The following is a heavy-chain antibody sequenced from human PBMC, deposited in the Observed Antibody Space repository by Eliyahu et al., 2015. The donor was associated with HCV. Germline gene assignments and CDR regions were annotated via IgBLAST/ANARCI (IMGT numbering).Heavy chain of an antibody. CDR2: XSGSGGNT. J-gene: IGHJ2*01. CDR1: GFTFSSYA. Sequence: EVQLLESGGGLVQPGGSLRLSXAAXGFTFSSYAMRWXRQAPGKGLEWVSAXSGSGGNTYYADSVKGQFTISRDNSKNTLYLQMSSLRAEDTAIYYCAKFRVNTAWYFDLWGRGTLVTVSS. V-gene: IGHV3-23*01. CDR3: AKFRVNTAWYFDL. D-gene: IGHD1/OR15-1a*01.